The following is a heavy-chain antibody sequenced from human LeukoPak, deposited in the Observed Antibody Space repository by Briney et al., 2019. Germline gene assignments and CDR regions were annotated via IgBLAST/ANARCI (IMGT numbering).Heavy chain of an antibody. Sequence: ASVKVSCKASGYTFTSYGISWVRQAPGQGLEWMGGIIPIFGTANYAQKFQGRVTITADESTSTAYMELSSLRSEDTAVYYCARGVGIRFLEWLLYFDYWGQGTLVTVSS. D-gene: IGHD3-3*01. CDR2: IIPIFGTA. J-gene: IGHJ4*02. V-gene: IGHV1-69*13. CDR1: GYTFTSYG. CDR3: ARGVGIRFLEWLLYFDY.